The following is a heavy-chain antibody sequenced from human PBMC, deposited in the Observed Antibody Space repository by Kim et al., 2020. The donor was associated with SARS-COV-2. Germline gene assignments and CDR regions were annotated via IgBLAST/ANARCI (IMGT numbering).Heavy chain of an antibody. CDR3: ARDVAGELAEGNNWFDP. J-gene: IGHJ5*02. D-gene: IGHD1-26*01. CDR2: IYYSGST. V-gene: IGHV4-31*03. CDR1: GGSISSGGYY. Sequence: SETLSLTCTVSGGSISSGGYYWSWIRQHPGKGLEWIGYIYYSGSTYYNPSLKSRVTISVDTSKNQFSLKLSSVTAADTAVYYCARDVAGELAEGNNWFDPWGQGTLVTVSS.